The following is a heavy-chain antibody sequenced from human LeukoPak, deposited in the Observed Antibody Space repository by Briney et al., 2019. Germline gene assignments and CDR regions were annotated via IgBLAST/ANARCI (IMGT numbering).Heavy chain of an antibody. CDR1: GFTFSNYG. Sequence: GGSLRLSCAASGFTFSNYGMHWVRQAPGKGLEWVSSITDSGDGTYYTDSVKGRFTISRDDSKNTLYLQMNSLRAEDTAVYYCAKDSPVATRWGQGTLVTVSS. D-gene: IGHD2-15*01. J-gene: IGHJ4*02. V-gene: IGHV3-23*01. CDR3: AKDSPVATR. CDR2: ITDSGDGT.